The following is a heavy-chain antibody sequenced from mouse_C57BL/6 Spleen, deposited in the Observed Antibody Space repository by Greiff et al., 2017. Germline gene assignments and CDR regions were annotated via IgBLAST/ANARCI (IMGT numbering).Heavy chain of an antibody. CDR3: ATLDDDGAMDY. Sequence: VHVKQSGPELVKPGASVKISCKASGYSFTDYNMNWVKQSNGKSLEWIGVINPNYGTTSYNQKFKGKATRTVDQSSSTAYMQLNSLTSEDSAVYDCATLDDDGAMDYWGQGTSVTVSS. CDR1: GYSFTDYN. D-gene: IGHD2-4*01. V-gene: IGHV1-39*01. CDR2: INPNYGTT. J-gene: IGHJ4*01.